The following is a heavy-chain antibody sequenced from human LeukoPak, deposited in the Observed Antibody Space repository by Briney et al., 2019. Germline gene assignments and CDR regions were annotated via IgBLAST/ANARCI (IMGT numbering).Heavy chain of an antibody. V-gene: IGHV3-23*01. CDR1: GFTFSSYA. CDR3: ARDRSGYPDY. Sequence: GGSLRLSCAASGFTFSSYAMSWVRQAPGKGLEWVSGISGSGGSTYYADSVKGRFTISRDNSKNTLYLQMKSLRAEDTAVYYCARDRSGYPDYWGQGTLVTVSS. D-gene: IGHD3-3*01. CDR2: ISGSGGST. J-gene: IGHJ4*02.